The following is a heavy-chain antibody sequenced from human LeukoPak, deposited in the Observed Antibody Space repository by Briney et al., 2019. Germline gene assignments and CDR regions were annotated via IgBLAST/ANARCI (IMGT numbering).Heavy chain of an antibody. CDR2: IIPILGIA. J-gene: IGHJ4*02. V-gene: IGHV1-69*04. Sequence: SVKLSCKAAGATFSSYAISWVRQAPGQGLEWMGRIIPILGIANYAQKFHGRVTITADKSTSTAYMELSSLRSEDTAVYYCASTLEMATIGFDYWGQGTLVTVSS. CDR3: ASTLEMATIGFDY. D-gene: IGHD5-24*01. CDR1: GATFSSYA.